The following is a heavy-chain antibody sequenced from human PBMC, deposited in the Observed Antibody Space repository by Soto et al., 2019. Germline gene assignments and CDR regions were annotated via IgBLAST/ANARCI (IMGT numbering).Heavy chain of an antibody. Sequence: QVQLVQSGAEVKKPGSSVKVSCKASGGTFSSYAISWVRQAPGQGLEWMGGIIPIFGTANYAQKFQGRVTITADESTSTAYMELSSLRSEDTAVYYCASGTDRYCSGGSCSGYYGMDVWGQGTTVTVSS. CDR1: GGTFSSYA. V-gene: IGHV1-69*01. J-gene: IGHJ6*02. D-gene: IGHD2-15*01. CDR2: IIPIFGTA. CDR3: ASGTDRYCSGGSCSGYYGMDV.